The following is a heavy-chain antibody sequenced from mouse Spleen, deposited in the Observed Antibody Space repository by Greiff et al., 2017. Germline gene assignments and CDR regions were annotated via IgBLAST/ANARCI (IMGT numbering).Heavy chain of an antibody. Sequence: QVQLQQSGAELVRPGASVKLSCKASGYTFTDYYINWVKQRPGQGLEWIARIYPGSGNTYYNEKFKGKATLTAEKSSSTAYMQLSSLTSEDSAVYFCARSALGFDYWGQGTTLTVSS. V-gene: IGHV1-76*01. CDR3: ARSALGFDY. J-gene: IGHJ2*01. CDR2: IYPGSGNT. CDR1: GYTFTDYY. D-gene: IGHD2-10*02.